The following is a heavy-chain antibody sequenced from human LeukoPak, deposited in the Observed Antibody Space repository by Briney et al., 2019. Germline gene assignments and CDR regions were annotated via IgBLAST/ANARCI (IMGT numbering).Heavy chain of an antibody. CDR3: AKGGSGTDV. D-gene: IGHD6-19*01. J-gene: IGHJ4*02. Sequence: GGSLRLSCAASGFTFSSCSMNWVRQAPGKGLEWVAVISYDGSNKYYADSVKGRFTISRDNSKNTLYLQMNSLRAEDTAVYYCAKGGSGTDVWGQGTLVTVSS. V-gene: IGHV3-30*18. CDR2: ISYDGSNK. CDR1: GFTFSSCS.